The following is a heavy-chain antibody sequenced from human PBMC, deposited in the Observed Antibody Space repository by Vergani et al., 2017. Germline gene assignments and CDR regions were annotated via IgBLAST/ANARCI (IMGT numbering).Heavy chain of an antibody. V-gene: IGHV3-21*01. CDR2: ISSSSSYI. D-gene: IGHD2-21*02. CDR1: GFTFSGSA. CDR3: ARGPVTAGYYYYYGMDV. J-gene: IGHJ6*02. Sequence: EVQLVESGGGLVQPGGSLKLSCAASGFTFSGSAMHWVRQAPGKGLEWVSSISSSSSYIYYADSVKGRFTISRDNAKNSLYLQMNSLRAEDTAVYYCARGPVTAGYYYYYGMDVWGQGTTVTVSS.